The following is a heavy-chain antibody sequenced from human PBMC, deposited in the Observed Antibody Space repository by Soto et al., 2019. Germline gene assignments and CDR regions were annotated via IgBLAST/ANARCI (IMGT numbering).Heavy chain of an antibody. CDR3: ARLPKGSVVTG. CDR1: GFSFRDHS. D-gene: IGHD2-21*02. Sequence: PGGSLRLSSVGSGFSFRDHSMNWVRQTPGKGLQWISYISSSNENIYYADSVKGRFTVSRDNPKNTLFLQMNSLRDDDSAIYYCARLPKGSVVTGWGQGSLVTVSS. V-gene: IGHV3-48*02. J-gene: IGHJ4*01. CDR2: ISSSNENI.